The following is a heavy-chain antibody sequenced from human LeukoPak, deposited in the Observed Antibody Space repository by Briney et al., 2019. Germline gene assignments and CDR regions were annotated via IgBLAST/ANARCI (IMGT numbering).Heavy chain of an antibody. CDR3: ARAPEYCSSTSCYDGYFDY. J-gene: IGHJ4*02. Sequence: GASVKVSCKASGYTFTSYAMNWVRQAPGQGLEWMGWINTNTGYPTYAQGFTGRFVFSLDTSVSTAYLQICSLKAEDTAVYYCARAPEYCSSTSCYDGYFDYWGQGTLVTVSS. CDR2: INTNTGYP. CDR1: GYTFTSYA. D-gene: IGHD2-2*01. V-gene: IGHV7-4-1*01.